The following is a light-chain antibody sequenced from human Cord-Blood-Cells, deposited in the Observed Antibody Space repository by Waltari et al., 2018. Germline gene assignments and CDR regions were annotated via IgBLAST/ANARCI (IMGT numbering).Light chain of an antibody. CDR2: GAS. V-gene: IGKV3-11*01. CDR3: QQRSNWPT. Sequence: EIVLTQSPATLSLSPGERATLSCRASQSVSSYLAWYQQKPGQAPRLRIYGASNRATGIPARFSGSGSGTDFTLTISSLEPEDFAVYYCQQRSNWPTFGPGTKVDIK. J-gene: IGKJ3*01. CDR1: QSVSSY.